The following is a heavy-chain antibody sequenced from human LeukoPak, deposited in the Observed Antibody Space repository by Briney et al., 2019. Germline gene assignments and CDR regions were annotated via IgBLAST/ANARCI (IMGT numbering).Heavy chain of an antibody. V-gene: IGHV1-2*02. Sequence: ASVKVSCKASGYTFTGYYMHWVRQAPGQGLEWMGWINPNSGGTNYAQKFQGRVTMTRDTSISTAYMELSRLRSDDTAVYYCARGPFYYDSSGYSANWGQGTLVTVSS. CDR2: INPNSGGT. CDR3: ARGPFYYDSSGYSAN. D-gene: IGHD3-22*01. J-gene: IGHJ4*02. CDR1: GYTFTGYY.